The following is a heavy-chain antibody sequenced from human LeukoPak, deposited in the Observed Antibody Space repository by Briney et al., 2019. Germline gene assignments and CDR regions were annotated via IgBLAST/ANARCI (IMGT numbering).Heavy chain of an antibody. Sequence: GGSLRLSCAASGFTFSNAWMSWVRQAPGKGLEWIGRIKSKTDGGTTDYAAPMKGRFTISRDDSKDTVYLQMNSLKTEDTAVYYCNNYYDSSGYIRGFDYWGQGTLVTVSS. CDR2: IKSKTDGGTT. CDR3: NNYYDSSGYIRGFDY. CDR1: GFTFSNAW. J-gene: IGHJ4*02. D-gene: IGHD3-22*01. V-gene: IGHV3-15*01.